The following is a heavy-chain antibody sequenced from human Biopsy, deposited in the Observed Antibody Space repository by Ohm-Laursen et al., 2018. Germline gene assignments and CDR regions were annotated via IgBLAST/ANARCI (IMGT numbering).Heavy chain of an antibody. CDR3: ARDRGFYSDRTVPGYFDL. CDR2: VYYTGST. J-gene: IGHJ2*01. CDR1: GDSISSYY. D-gene: IGHD3-22*01. Sequence: SDTLSLTCSVSGDSISSYYWSWIRQPPGKGLERIGYVYYTGSTDYNPSLQSRVTISVDTSKNHFSLRLRSVTPADTAIYYCARDRGFYSDRTVPGYFDLWGRGTLVTVSS. V-gene: IGHV4-59*01.